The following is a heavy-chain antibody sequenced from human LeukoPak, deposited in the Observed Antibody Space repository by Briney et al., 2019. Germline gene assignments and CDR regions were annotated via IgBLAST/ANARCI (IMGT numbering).Heavy chain of an antibody. D-gene: IGHD4-23*01. CDR1: GFTFSSYA. CDR2: MSYDGTNK. J-gene: IGHJ4*02. V-gene: IGHV3-30-3*01. CDR3: AKDPTVVTAGSPGY. Sequence: GGSLRLSCAASGFTFSSYAMHWVRQAPGKGLEWVAGMSYDGTNKYYADSVKGRFTISRDNSKNTLHLQMNSLRPEDTAVYYCAKDPTVVTAGSPGYWGQGTLVTVSS.